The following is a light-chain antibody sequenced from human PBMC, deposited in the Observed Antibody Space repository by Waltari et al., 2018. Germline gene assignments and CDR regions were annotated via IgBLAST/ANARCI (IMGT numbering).Light chain of an antibody. CDR3: QQYNNWPTWT. J-gene: IGKJ1*01. CDR2: DAS. V-gene: IGKV1-33*01. Sequence: DIQMTQSPSSLSASVGDRVTITCQASQDISNYLNCYQQKPGKAPKLLIYDASNLETGVPSRFSGSGSGTDFSFTISSLQPEDSAVYYCQQYNNWPTWTFGQGAKVEIK. CDR1: QDISNY.